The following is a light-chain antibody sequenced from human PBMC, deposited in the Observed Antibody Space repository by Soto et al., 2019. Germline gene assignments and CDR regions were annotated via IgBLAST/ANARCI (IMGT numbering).Light chain of an antibody. Sequence: EIVMTQSPATLSVSPGERATLSCRASQSLSSNLAWYQQKPGQAPRLLIYGASTRATGIPARFSGSGSGTDFTLTISSLQSEDFAVYYCQQYNNWLWTFGQGTKVDIK. CDR2: GAS. V-gene: IGKV3-15*01. J-gene: IGKJ1*01. CDR1: QSLSSN. CDR3: QQYNNWLWT.